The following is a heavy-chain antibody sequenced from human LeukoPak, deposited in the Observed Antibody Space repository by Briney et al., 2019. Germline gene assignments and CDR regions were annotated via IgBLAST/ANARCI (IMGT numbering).Heavy chain of an antibody. Sequence: PSETLSLTCTVSGGSMNTYYWTWIRQPPGKGLEWIAYIHYSGTAYYNPSLKSRLTVSVDSSKNHLSLKLTSVTAADTAVYYCARQGGRYGWGWYLDLWGRGTLVSVSS. J-gene: IGHJ2*01. CDR1: GGSMNTYY. V-gene: IGHV4-59*08. CDR3: ARQGGRYGWGWYLDL. D-gene: IGHD1-26*01. CDR2: IHYSGTA.